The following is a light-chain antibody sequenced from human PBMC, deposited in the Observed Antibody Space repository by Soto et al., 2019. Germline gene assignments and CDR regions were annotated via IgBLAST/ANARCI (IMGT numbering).Light chain of an antibody. CDR1: QIVTGNF. CDR3: QQRSNWPLT. J-gene: IGKJ5*01. V-gene: IGKV3-11*01. Sequence: EVVLTQSPGTLSLSPGEGATLSCRASQIVTGNFLAWYQQKPGQAPRLLIYDASNRATGIPARFSGSGSGTDFTLTISSLEPEDFAVYYCQQRSNWPLTFGQGTRLEMK. CDR2: DAS.